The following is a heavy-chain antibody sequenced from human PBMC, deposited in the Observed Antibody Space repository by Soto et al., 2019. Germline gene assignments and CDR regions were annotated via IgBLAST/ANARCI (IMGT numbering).Heavy chain of an antibody. J-gene: IGHJ3*02. D-gene: IGHD2-15*01. V-gene: IGHV1-69*04. CDR1: GGTFSSYT. CDR3: ARDSLVVVVAATDHDAFDI. CDR2: IIPILGIA. Sequence: SVKVSCKASGGTFSSYTISWVRQAPGQGLEWMGRIIPILGIANYAQKFQGRVTITADKSTSTAYMELSSLRSEDTAVYYCARDSLVVVVAATDHDAFDIWGQGTMVTVSS.